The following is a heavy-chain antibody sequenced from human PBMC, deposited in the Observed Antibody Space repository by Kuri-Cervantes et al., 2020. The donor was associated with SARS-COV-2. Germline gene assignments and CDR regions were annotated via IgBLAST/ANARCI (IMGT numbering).Heavy chain of an antibody. CDR2: IFNSGRT. J-gene: IGHJ6*02. CDR1: GDSISRYY. Sequence: SETLSLTCSVSGDSISRYYWTWIRQPPGNGLEWIGYIFNSGRTNQNNPSLKNPSLQNRATISLDTSKNLFSLSLSSVTAADTAVYYCARHGFDFWSGYARTYYYYYGMDVWGQGTTVTVSS. CDR3: ARHGFDFWSGYARTYYYYYGMDV. D-gene: IGHD3-3*01. V-gene: IGHV4-59*08.